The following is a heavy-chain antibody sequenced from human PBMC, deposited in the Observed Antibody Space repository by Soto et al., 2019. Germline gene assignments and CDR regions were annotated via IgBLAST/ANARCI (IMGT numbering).Heavy chain of an antibody. CDR3: ARDRNYGDFDY. CDR2: INPDGSEK. Sequence: EVQLVESGGGLVQPGGSLRLYCAASGFTFRDYWMNWVRQAPGKGLEWVANINPDGSEKYYVDSVKGRFTISGDNAKNSLYLQMNSLRAEYTAVYYCARDRNYGDFDYWGRGTLVTVSS. CDR1: GFTFRDYW. J-gene: IGHJ4*02. V-gene: IGHV3-7*01. D-gene: IGHD4-17*01.